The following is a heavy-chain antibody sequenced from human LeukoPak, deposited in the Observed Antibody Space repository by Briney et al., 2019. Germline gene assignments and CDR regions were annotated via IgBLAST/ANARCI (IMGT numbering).Heavy chain of an antibody. J-gene: IGHJ4*02. CDR1: GYSFTSYW. CDR3: ARHDCGGDCYNPQIDY. Sequence: GESLKISCKGSGYSFTSYWIGWVRQMPGKGLEWMGIIYPGDSDTRYSPSFQGQVTISADKSISTAYLQWSSLKASDTAMYYCARHDCGGDCYNPQIDYWGQGTLVTVSS. CDR2: IYPGDSDT. V-gene: IGHV5-51*01. D-gene: IGHD2-21*02.